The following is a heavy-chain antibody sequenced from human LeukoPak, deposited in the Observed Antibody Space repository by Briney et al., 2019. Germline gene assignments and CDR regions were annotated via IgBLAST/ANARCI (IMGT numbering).Heavy chain of an antibody. V-gene: IGHV4-59*01. Sequence: SETLSLTCTVSGGSISSYYWSWIRQPPGKGLEWIGYIYYSGSTNYNPSLKSRVTISVDTSKNQFSLKLSSVTAADTAVYYCARKLGTLRNWFDPWGQGTLVTVSS. CDR2: IYYSGST. CDR3: ARKLGTLRNWFDP. D-gene: IGHD7-27*01. CDR1: GGSISSYY. J-gene: IGHJ5*02.